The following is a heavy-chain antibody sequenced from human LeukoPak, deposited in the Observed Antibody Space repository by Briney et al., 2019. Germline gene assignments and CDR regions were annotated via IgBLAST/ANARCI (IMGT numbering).Heavy chain of an antibody. CDR1: GGSISSSSYY. V-gene: IGHV4-39*02. J-gene: IGHJ4*02. Sequence: PSETLSLTCTVSGGSISSSSYYWGWIRQPPGKGLEWIGSIYYSGSTYYNPSLKSRVTISVDRSKNQFSLKLSSVTAADTAVYYCAREEGQQWLVNYWGQGTLVTVSS. CDR2: IYYSGST. CDR3: AREEGQQWLVNY. D-gene: IGHD6-19*01.